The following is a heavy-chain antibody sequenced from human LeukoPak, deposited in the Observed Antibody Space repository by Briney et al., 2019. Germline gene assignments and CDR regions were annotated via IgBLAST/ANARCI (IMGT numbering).Heavy chain of an antibody. CDR3: AKSDYGYYFDS. J-gene: IGHJ4*02. D-gene: IGHD4-17*01. CDR2: VTGSGANS. CDR1: GFPFSTYA. Sequence: SGGSLRLSCAASGFPFSTYAMNWVRQAPGKGLEWVSAVTGSGANSYYADSVKGRFSVSRDNSKNMVYLQMSSLRAEDTALYYCAKSDYGYYFDSWGQRTLVTVSS. V-gene: IGHV3-23*01.